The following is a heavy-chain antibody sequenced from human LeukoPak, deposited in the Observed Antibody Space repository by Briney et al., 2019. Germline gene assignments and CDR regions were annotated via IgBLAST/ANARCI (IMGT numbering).Heavy chain of an antibody. Sequence: GGSLRLSCAASGFTFEDYSMHWVRQVPGKGLEWVSSISWRSGIIGYADSVKGRFTISRDDAKNSLYLQMNSLRAEDTALYYCAKASSVAARPGHYYYMDVWGKGTTVAVSS. CDR1: GFTFEDYS. CDR3: AKASSVAARPGHYYYMDV. J-gene: IGHJ6*03. D-gene: IGHD6-6*01. CDR2: ISWRSGII. V-gene: IGHV3-9*01.